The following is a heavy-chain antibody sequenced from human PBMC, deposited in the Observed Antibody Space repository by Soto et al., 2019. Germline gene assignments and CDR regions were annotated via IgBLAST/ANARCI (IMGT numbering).Heavy chain of an antibody. CDR2: IYYSGST. J-gene: IGHJ6*03. Sequence: QLQLQESGPGLVKPSETLSLTCTVSGGSISSSSYYWGWIRQPPGKGLEWIGSIYYSGSTYYNPSRQSRVTISVDTSKNQFSLKLSSVTAADTAVYYCARHVAGDYDILTGYYYIMGPYFYYMDVWGKGTTVTVSS. V-gene: IGHV4-39*01. CDR1: GGSISSSSYY. D-gene: IGHD3-9*01. CDR3: ARHVAGDYDILTGYYYIMGPYFYYMDV.